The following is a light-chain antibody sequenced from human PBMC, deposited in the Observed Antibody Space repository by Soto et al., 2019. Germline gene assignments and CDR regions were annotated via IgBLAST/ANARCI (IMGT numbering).Light chain of an antibody. V-gene: IGKV2-28*01. CDR3: MQNVQGFRT. CDR2: LGS. J-gene: IGKJ1*01. CDR1: QSLLSSNGYNF. Sequence: DIVMTQSPLFLSVTPGEPASISCRSSQSLLSSNGYNFLDWYLQKPGQSPKLLIYLGSYRASGVPDRFSGSGSGTDFTLKISSVEAEDVGVYYCMQNVQGFRTFGQGTKVESK.